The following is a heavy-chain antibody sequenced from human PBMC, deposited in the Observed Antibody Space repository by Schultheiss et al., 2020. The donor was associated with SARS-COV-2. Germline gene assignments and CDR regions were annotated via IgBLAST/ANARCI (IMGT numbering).Heavy chain of an antibody. Sequence: SETLSLTCTVSGGSISSYYWSWIRQPAGKGLEWIGEINHSGSTNYNPSLKSRVTISVDKSKNQFSLKLSSVTAADTAVYYCVRAKGSSGYYLGYWGQGTLVTVSS. CDR1: GGSISSYY. V-gene: IGHV4-34*01. D-gene: IGHD3-22*01. CDR2: INHSGST. CDR3: VRAKGSSGYYLGY. J-gene: IGHJ4*02.